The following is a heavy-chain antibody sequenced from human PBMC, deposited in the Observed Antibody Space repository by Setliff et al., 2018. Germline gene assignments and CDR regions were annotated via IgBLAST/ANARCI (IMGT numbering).Heavy chain of an antibody. V-gene: IGHV4-39*07. CDR3: ASPRRDDLDTPFDAFDL. CDR2: VYYSGYT. CDR1: GASISSHY. J-gene: IGHJ3*01. D-gene: IGHD1-1*01. Sequence: LSLTCSVSGASISSHYWGWIRQPPGEGMEWIGSVYYSGYTYYKPSLDSRVTISVDTSKNQYSLRLRSVTAADTAVYYCASPRRDDLDTPFDAFDLWGPGTKVTVSS.